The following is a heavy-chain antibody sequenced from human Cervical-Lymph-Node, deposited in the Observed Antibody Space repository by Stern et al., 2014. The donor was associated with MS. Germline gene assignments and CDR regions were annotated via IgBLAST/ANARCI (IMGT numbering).Heavy chain of an antibody. V-gene: IGHV1-2*02. CDR2: INPNNGGT. CDR3: ARQASRNFDY. Sequence: VQLLESGAEVKKPGASVKVSCQASGYTFIGYYIHWVRQAPGQGLEWMGWINPNNGGTTYAQKFQGRVTMTRDTSISTAYMELTSLTSDDTVVYYCARQASRNFDYWGQGTLVTVSS. CDR1: GYTFIGYY. J-gene: IGHJ4*02.